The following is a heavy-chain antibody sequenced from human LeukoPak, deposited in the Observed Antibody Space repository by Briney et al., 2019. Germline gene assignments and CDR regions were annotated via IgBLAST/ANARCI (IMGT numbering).Heavy chain of an antibody. Sequence: GGSLRLSCAASGFTFSDYYMTWIRQAPGKGLEWVSYISSSSTTIYYADSVKGRFTISRDNAKNSLYLQMNSLRDEDTAVYYCARDLFTYSSSWYVPYDYWGQGTLVTVSS. CDR2: ISSSSTTI. J-gene: IGHJ4*02. CDR3: ARDLFTYSSSWYVPYDY. CDR1: GFTFSDYY. V-gene: IGHV3-11*04. D-gene: IGHD6-13*01.